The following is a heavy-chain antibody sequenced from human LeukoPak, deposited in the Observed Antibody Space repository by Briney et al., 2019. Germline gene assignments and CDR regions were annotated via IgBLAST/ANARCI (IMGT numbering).Heavy chain of an antibody. V-gene: IGHV4-59*01. D-gene: IGHD3-22*01. CDR1: GGSISSYY. J-gene: IGHJ5*02. Sequence: PSETLSLTCTVSGGSISSYYWSWIRQPPGKGLEWIGYIYYSGSTNYNPSLKSRVTISVDTSKNQFSLKLSSVTAADTAVYYCASGNYYYDSSGYPTSWGQGTLVTVSS. CDR2: IYYSGST. CDR3: ASGNYYYDSSGYPTS.